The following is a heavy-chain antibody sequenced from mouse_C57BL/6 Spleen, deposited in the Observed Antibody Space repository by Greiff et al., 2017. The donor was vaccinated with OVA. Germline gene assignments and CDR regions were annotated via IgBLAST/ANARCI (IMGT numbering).Heavy chain of an antibody. J-gene: IGHJ4*01. CDR2: IWSDGST. D-gene: IGHD3-3*01. Sequence: QVQLKESGPGLVAPSQSLSITCTVSGFSLTSYGVHWVRQPPGKGLEWLVVIWSDGSTTYNSALKSRLSISKDNSKSQVFLKMNSLQTDDTAMYYCARDEGSGRGAMDYWGQGTSVTVSS. CDR3: ARDEGSGRGAMDY. CDR1: GFSLTSYG. V-gene: IGHV2-6*03.